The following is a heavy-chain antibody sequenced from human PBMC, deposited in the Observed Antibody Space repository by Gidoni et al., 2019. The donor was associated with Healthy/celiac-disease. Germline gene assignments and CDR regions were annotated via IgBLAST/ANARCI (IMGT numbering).Heavy chain of an antibody. CDR2: FDPEDGET. D-gene: IGHD3-10*01. CDR1: GYTLTELS. J-gene: IGHJ5*02. Sequence: QVQLVQSGAEVKKPGASVKVSCKVSGYTLTELSMHWVRQAPGKGFEWMGGFDPEDGETIYAQKFQGRVTMTEDTSTDTAYMELSSLRSEDTAVYYCATLTPNVVRGVIIMGWWFDPWGQGTLVTVSA. CDR3: ATLTPNVVRGVIIMGWWFDP. V-gene: IGHV1-24*01.